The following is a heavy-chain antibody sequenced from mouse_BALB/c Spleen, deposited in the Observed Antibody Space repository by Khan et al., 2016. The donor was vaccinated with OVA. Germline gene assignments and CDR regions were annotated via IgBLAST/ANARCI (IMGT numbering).Heavy chain of an antibody. Sequence: DLVKPGASVKLSCKASGYTFTSYWINWIKQRPGQGLEWIGRIAPGSGSSYYNEMFKGKATLTVDTSSRTAYIQLSSLSSEDSAVYFFARKNYYGNSRYAMDYWGQGTSVTVSS. CDR3: ARKNYYGNSRYAMDY. D-gene: IGHD1-1*01. CDR2: IAPGSGSS. CDR1: GYTFTSYW. J-gene: IGHJ4*01. V-gene: IGHV1S41*01.